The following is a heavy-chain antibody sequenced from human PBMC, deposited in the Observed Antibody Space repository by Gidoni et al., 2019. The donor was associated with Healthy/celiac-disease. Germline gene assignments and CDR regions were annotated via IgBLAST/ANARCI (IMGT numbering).Heavy chain of an antibody. D-gene: IGHD4-17*01. CDR3: ARGDHMTTVTGVDSGMDV. J-gene: IGHJ6*02. CDR2: IGSAGDT. CDR1: GFTFSSFY. Sequence: EVQLVESGGGLVQPGGSLSLSCAASGFTFSSFYMHWVRQATGKGLEWVSAIGSAGDTYYPGSVKGRFTISRENAKNSLYLQMNSLRAGDTAVYYCARGDHMTTVTGVDSGMDVWGQGTTVTVSS. V-gene: IGHV3-13*01.